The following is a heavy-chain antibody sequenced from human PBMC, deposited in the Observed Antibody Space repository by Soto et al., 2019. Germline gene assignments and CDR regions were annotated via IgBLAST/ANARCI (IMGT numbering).Heavy chain of an antibody. CDR1: GGSISSGDYY. V-gene: IGHV4-30-4*01. J-gene: IGHJ5*02. CDR2: IYYSGST. CDR3: ARELVGAINWFDP. Sequence: LSLTCTVSGGSISSGDYYWSWIRQPPGKGLEWIGYIYYSGSTYYNPSLKSRVTISVDTSKNQFSLKLSSVTAADTAVYYCARELVGAINWFDPWGQGTLVTVSS. D-gene: IGHD1-26*01.